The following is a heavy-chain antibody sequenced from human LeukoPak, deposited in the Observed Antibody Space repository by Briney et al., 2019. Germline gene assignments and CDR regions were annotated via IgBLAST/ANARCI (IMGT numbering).Heavy chain of an antibody. CDR1: GYTFTSYY. D-gene: IGHD3-3*01. J-gene: IGHJ3*02. CDR2: INPSGGST. V-gene: IGHV1-46*01. CDR3: AREGYYDLWSGQKTHAFDI. Sequence: ASVKVSCKASGYTFTSYYMHWVRQAPGQGLEWMGIINPSGGSTSYAQKFQGRVTMTRDTSTSTVYLEPSSLRSEDTAVYYCAREGYYDLWSGQKTHAFDIWGQGTMVTVSS.